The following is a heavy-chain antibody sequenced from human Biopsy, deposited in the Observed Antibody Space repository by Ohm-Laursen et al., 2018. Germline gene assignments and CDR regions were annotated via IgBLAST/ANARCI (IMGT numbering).Heavy chain of an antibody. J-gene: IGHJ4*02. D-gene: IGHD2-15*01. CDR3: AKAGQTSGEYVVPRHFDS. CDR1: GYTFDIYP. V-gene: IGHV1-69*06. CDR2: IVPLFETT. Sequence: SVKVSCNASGYTFDIYPLFWVRKAPGQGFEWMGGIVPLFETTDSAQKFQGRVTITADRSTTTAYIELSGLTSEDTAIYYCAKAGQTSGEYVVPRHFDSWGQGTRVTVSS.